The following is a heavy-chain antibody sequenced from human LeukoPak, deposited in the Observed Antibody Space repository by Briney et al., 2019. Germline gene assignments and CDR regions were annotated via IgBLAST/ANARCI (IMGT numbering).Heavy chain of an antibody. V-gene: IGHV4-59*01. Sequence: PSETLSLTCTVSGGSISSYYWSWIRQPPGEGLEWIGYIYYSGSTNYNPSLKSRVTISVDTSKNQFSLKLSSVTAADTAVYYCARGPRGGIVYWGQGTLVTVSS. CDR2: IYYSGST. CDR1: GGSISSYY. CDR3: ARGPRGGIVY. D-gene: IGHD4-23*01. J-gene: IGHJ4*02.